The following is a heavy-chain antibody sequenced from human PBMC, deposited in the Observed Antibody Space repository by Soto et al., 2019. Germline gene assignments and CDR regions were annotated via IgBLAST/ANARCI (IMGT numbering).Heavy chain of an antibody. D-gene: IGHD4-4*01. J-gene: IGHJ5*02. V-gene: IGHV4-34*01. CDR2: INHSGST. CDR1: GGSFSGYY. Sequence: PSETLSLTCAVYGGSFSGYYCSWIRQPPGKGLEWIGEINHSGSTNYNPSLKSRVTISVDTSKNQFSLKLSSVTAADTAVYYCARGRTVVTTTTWFDPWGQGTLVTVSS. CDR3: ARGRTVVTTTTWFDP.